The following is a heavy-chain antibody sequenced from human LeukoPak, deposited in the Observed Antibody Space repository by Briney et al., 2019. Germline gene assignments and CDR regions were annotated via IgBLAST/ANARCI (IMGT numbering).Heavy chain of an antibody. CDR2: IYPSDSHT. D-gene: IGHD1-26*01. V-gene: IGHV5-51*01. J-gene: IGHJ4*02. CDR3: ARHQIVGATRSPFDY. Sequence: GESLKISCQGSGYSFSSYWIAWVRQMPGKGLEWMGVIYPSDSHTTYSPSFQGQVTISADKSIITAYLQWSSLKASDTAMYYCARHQIVGATRSPFDYWGQRTLVTVSS. CDR1: GYSFSSYW.